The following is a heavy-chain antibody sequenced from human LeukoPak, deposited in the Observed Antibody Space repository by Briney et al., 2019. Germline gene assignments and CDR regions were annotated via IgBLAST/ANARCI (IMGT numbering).Heavy chain of an antibody. CDR3: AKGDGTSRKKEPFDY. D-gene: IGHD1/OR15-1a*01. CDR2: ISGSGGST. CDR1: GFTLSSYA. Sequence: GGSLRLSCAASGFTLSSYAMSWVRQARGKGLEWVSAISGSGGSTYYADSVKGRFTISRDNSKNTLYLQMNSMRAEDTAVYYCAKGDGTSRKKEPFDYWGQGTLVTVSS. V-gene: IGHV3-23*01. J-gene: IGHJ4*02.